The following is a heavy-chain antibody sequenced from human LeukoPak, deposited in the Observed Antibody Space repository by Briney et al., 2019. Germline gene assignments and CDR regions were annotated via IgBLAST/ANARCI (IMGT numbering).Heavy chain of an antibody. D-gene: IGHD6-19*01. V-gene: IGHV1-18*04. J-gene: IGHJ4*02. CDR2: ISAYNGNT. CDR1: GYTFTGYY. CDR3: ARVAGIAVAGIDY. Sequence: ASVKVSCKASGYTFTGYYMHWVRQAPGQGLEWMGWISAYNGNTNYAQKLQGRVTMTTATSTSPAYMELRSLRSDDTAVYYCARVAGIAVAGIDYWGQGTLVTVSS.